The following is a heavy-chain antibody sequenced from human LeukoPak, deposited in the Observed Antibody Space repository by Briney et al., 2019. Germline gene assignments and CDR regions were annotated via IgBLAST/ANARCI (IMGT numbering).Heavy chain of an antibody. D-gene: IGHD4-11*01. V-gene: IGHV1-46*01. CDR3: ARLPSYRTRNYSNYVRDY. Sequence: ASVKVSRKASGYTFTSYYMHWVRQAPGQGLEWMGIINPSGGSTSYAQKFQGRVTMTRDMSTSTVYMELSSLRSEDTAVYYCARLPSYRTRNYSNYVRDYWGQGTLVTVSS. J-gene: IGHJ4*02. CDR1: GYTFTSYY. CDR2: INPSGGST.